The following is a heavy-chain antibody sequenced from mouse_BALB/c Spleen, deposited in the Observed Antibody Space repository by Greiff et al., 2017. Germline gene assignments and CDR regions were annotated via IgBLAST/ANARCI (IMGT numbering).Heavy chain of an antibody. CDR3: ARHDGYYGNYYAMDY. Sequence: EVKLMESGGGLVKPGGSLKLSCAASGFTFSSYAMSWVRQTPEKRLEWVATISSGGSYTYYPDSVKGRFTISRDNAKNTLYLQMSSLRSEDTAMYYCARHDGYYGNYYAMDYWGQGTSVTVSS. J-gene: IGHJ4*01. CDR2: ISSGGSYT. V-gene: IGHV5-9-3*01. D-gene: IGHD2-1*01. CDR1: GFTFSSYA.